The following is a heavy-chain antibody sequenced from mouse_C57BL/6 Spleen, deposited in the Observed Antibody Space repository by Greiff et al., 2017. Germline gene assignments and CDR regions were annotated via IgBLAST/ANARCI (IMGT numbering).Heavy chain of an antibody. CDR3: TREVDGYGGGDWDFDV. Sequence: EVQVVESGEGLVKPGGSLKLSCAASGFTFSSYAMSWVRQTPEKRLEWVAYISRGGDYIYYADTVKGRYTISRDNARNTLDLQMSSLKSEDTGMYYCTREVDGYGGGDWDFDVWGTGTTVTVSS. V-gene: IGHV5-9-1*02. CDR2: ISRGGDYI. D-gene: IGHD2-2*01. CDR1: GFTFSSYA. J-gene: IGHJ1*03.